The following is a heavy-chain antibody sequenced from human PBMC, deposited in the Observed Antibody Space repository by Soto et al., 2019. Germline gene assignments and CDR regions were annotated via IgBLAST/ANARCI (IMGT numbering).Heavy chain of an antibody. CDR1: GGSISSGDYY. D-gene: IGHD3-10*01. CDR3: ARVPSELLWFGELCFDY. J-gene: IGHJ4*02. V-gene: IGHV4-30-4*01. CDR2: IYYSGST. Sequence: SETLSLTCTVSGGSISSGDYYWSWIRQPPGKGLEWIGYIYYSGSTYYNPSLKSRVTISVDTSKNQFSLKLSSVTAADTAVYYCARVPSELLWFGELCFDYWGQGTLVTVSS.